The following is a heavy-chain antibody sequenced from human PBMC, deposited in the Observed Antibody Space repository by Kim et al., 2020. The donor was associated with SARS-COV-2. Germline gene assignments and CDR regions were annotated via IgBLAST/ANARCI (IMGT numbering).Heavy chain of an antibody. Sequence: SETLSLTCAVYGGSFSGYYWSWIRQPPGKGLEWIGEINHSGSTNYNPSLKSLVTISVDTSKNQFSLKLSSVTAADTAVYYCARGQRLYYFDYWGQGTLVTVSS. V-gene: IGHV4-34*01. CDR1: GGSFSGYY. J-gene: IGHJ4*02. CDR2: INHSGST. D-gene: IGHD2-21*02. CDR3: ARGQRLYYFDY.